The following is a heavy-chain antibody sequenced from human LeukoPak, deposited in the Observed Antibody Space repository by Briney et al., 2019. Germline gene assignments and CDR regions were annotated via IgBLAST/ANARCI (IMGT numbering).Heavy chain of an antibody. CDR1: GFTFTSSA. D-gene: IGHD3-22*01. CDR3: AADTYYYDSSGYYYPLSGL. Sequence: ASVKVSCKASGFTFTSSAVQWVRQARGQRLEWIGWIVVGSGNTNYAQKFQERVTITRDMSTSTAYMELSSLRSEDTAVYYCAADTYYYDSSGYYYPLSGLWGRGTLVTVSS. J-gene: IGHJ2*01. V-gene: IGHV1-58*01. CDR2: IVVGSGNT.